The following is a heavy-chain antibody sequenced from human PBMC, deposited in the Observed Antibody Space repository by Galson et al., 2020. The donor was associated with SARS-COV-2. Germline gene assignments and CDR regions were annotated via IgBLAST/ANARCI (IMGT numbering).Heavy chain of an antibody. Sequence: SETLSLTCAVYGGSFSGYYWSWIRQPPGKGLEWIGEINHSGSTNYNPSLKSRVTISVDTSKNQFSLKLSSVTAADTAVYYCARGRRLDYWGQGTLVTVSS. D-gene: IGHD6-25*01. CDR3: ARGRRLDY. CDR1: GGSFSGYY. J-gene: IGHJ4*02. CDR2: INHSGST. V-gene: IGHV4-34*01.